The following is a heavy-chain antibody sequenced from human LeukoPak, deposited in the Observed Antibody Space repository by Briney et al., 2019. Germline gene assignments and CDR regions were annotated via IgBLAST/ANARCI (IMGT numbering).Heavy chain of an antibody. D-gene: IGHD2-2*01. V-gene: IGHV3-11*01. J-gene: IGHJ4*02. CDR2: ISSSASTT. CDR3: ARSVFTQPAVLDS. CDR1: GFTFSDYY. Sequence: PGGSLRLSCAASGFTFSDYYMSWVRQAPGKGLEWVSYISSSASTTYYSGSVKGRFTISRNYAKNSLYLQMNSLRADDTAVYYCARSVFTQPAVLDSWGQGTLVTVSS.